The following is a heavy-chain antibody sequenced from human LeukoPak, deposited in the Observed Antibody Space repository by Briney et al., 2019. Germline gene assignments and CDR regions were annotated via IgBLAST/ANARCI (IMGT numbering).Heavy chain of an antibody. D-gene: IGHD1-26*01. CDR1: GFTFNTYS. CDR3: ASIGRDY. Sequence: GGSLRLSCAASGFTFNTYSMNWVRQAPGKGLEWLSYISSGSSAIYYADSVKGRYTISRDNAKNTLYLQMNSLRAEDTAVYYCASIGRDYWGQGTLVTVSS. V-gene: IGHV3-48*04. CDR2: ISSGSSAI. J-gene: IGHJ4*02.